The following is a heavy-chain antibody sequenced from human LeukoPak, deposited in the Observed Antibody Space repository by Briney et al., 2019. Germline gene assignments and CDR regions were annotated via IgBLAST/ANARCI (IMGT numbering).Heavy chain of an antibody. J-gene: IGHJ4*02. CDR2: ISSSGSTI. Sequence: GGSLRLSCAASGFTFSSYEMNWVRQAPGKGLEWVSYISSSGSTIYYADSVKGRFTISRDNAKNSLYLQMNSLRAEDTAVYYCTRSRRDGNDYWGQGTLVTVSS. V-gene: IGHV3-48*03. CDR3: TRSRRDGNDY. CDR1: GFTFSSYE. D-gene: IGHD5-24*01.